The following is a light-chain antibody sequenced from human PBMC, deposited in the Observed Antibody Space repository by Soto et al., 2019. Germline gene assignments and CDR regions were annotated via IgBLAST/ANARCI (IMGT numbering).Light chain of an antibody. CDR2: DAS. CDR3: QQRSNWPPYT. CDR1: QSVSSY. Sequence: EIVLTQSPATLSLSPGERATLSCRASQSVSSYLAWHQQKPGQAPRILIYDASNRATGIPARFSGSGSGPDFTLTISSLEPEDFAVYYCQQRSNWPPYTFGQGTKLEIK. V-gene: IGKV3-11*01. J-gene: IGKJ2*01.